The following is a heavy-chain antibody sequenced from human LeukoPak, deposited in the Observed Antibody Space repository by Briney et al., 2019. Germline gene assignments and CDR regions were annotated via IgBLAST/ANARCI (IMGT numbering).Heavy chain of an antibody. D-gene: IGHD6-13*01. Sequence: SETLSLTCAVYGGSFSGYYWSWIRQPTGKGLEWIGEINHSGSTNYNPSLKSRVTISVDTSKNQFSLKLSSVTAADTAVYYCASLAAAGRLGFQHWGQGTLVTVSS. CDR3: ASLAAAGRLGFQH. CDR1: GGSFSGYY. CDR2: INHSGST. J-gene: IGHJ1*01. V-gene: IGHV4-34*01.